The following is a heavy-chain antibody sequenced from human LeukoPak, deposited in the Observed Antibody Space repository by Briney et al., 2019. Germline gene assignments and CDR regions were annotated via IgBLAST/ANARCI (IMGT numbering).Heavy chain of an antibody. CDR3: AKDNRDYYIDY. Sequence: GGSLRLSCAASGFTFSSYAMHWVRQAPGKGLEWVAVISYDGSNKYYADSVKGRFTISRDNSKNTLYLQMNSLRAEDTAVYYCAKDNRDYYIDYWGQGTLVTVSS. CDR1: GFTFSSYA. V-gene: IGHV3-30-3*01. CDR2: ISYDGSNK. D-gene: IGHD3-10*01. J-gene: IGHJ4*02.